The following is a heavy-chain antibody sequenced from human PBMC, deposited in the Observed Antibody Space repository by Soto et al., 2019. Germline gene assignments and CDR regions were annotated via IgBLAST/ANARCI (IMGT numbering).Heavy chain of an antibody. Sequence: QVQLVQSGAEVQKPGSSVKVSCKASGGTFSTSSINWVRQAPGQRPEWMGNILPIFGTADYAQKFQDRVTITADKSTKTAYMEMRSLLSADTAVYYCARGHGYCGNSDAFDIWGQGTVVTVSS. V-gene: IGHV1-69*14. CDR2: ILPIFGTA. J-gene: IGHJ3*02. CDR1: GGTFSTSS. CDR3: ARGHGYCGNSDAFDI. D-gene: IGHD2-8*02.